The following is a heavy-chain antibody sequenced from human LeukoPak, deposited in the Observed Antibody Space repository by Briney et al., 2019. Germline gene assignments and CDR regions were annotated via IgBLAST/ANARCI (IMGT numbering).Heavy chain of an antibody. Sequence: GGSLRLSCAASGFTFSSYAMSWVRQAPGKGLEWVSGISGSGGSTYYADSVKGRFTISRDNSKNTLSLQMNRLRVEDTAVYYCANGGYYSGSGSTFDYWGQGTLVTVSS. CDR2: ISGSGGST. CDR1: GFTFSSYA. J-gene: IGHJ4*02. D-gene: IGHD3-10*01. V-gene: IGHV3-23*01. CDR3: ANGGYYSGSGSTFDY.